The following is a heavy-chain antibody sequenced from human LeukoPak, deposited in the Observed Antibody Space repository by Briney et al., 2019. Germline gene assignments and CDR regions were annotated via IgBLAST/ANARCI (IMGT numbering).Heavy chain of an antibody. CDR1: GFTFSTYA. V-gene: IGHV3-23*01. CDR2: ISGGGGST. J-gene: IGHJ3*02. CDR3: AKVGLWFGELRSFDI. Sequence: GGSLRLSCAASGFTFSTYAMSWVRQAPGKGLDWVSTISGGGGSTYYADSVKGRFSISRDNSKNTRYLRMNSLRAEDAAVYYCAKVGLWFGELRSFDIWGQGTMVTVST. D-gene: IGHD3-10*01.